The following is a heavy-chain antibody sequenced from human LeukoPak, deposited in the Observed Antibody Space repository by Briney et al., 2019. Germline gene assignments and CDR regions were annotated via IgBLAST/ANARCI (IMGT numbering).Heavy chain of an antibody. CDR3: VRAPYYYDSSGYANDAFDI. CDR1: GYTFTSYY. CDR2: INPSGGST. Sequence: ASVKVSCKASGYTFTSYYMHWVRQAPGQGLEWMGIINPSGGSTSYAQKFQGRVTMTRDMSTSTVYMELSSLRSEDTAVYYCVRAPYYYDSSGYANDAFDIWGQGTMVTVSS. V-gene: IGHV1-46*01. J-gene: IGHJ3*02. D-gene: IGHD3-22*01.